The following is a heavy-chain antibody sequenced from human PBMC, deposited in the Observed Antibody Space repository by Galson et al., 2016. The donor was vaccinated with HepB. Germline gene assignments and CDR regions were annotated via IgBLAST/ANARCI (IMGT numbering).Heavy chain of an antibody. CDR3: ARESPTTAGAFDI. CDR2: IHSDGSTT. Sequence: SLRLSCAASGFIFSNYWMHWVRQAPGKGLVWVSRIHSDGSTTSYADSVKGRFTVSRDNAKNTVYMQMNSLRAEDTAVYYCARESPTTAGAFDIWGQGTMVTVSS. CDR1: GFIFSNYW. D-gene: IGHD4-17*01. J-gene: IGHJ3*02. V-gene: IGHV3-74*01.